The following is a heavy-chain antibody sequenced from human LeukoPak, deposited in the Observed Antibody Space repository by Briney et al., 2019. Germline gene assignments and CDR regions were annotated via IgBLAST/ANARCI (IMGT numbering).Heavy chain of an antibody. Sequence: GGSLRLSCAASGFTFSNYNMNWVRQPPGKGLQLVSYISSSSNIIYYADSVKGRFTISRDNAKNSLFLQMNSLRAEDTAVYYCARDFAREFTIDYWGQGTLVTVSS. CDR3: ARDFAREFTIDY. CDR2: ISSSSNII. V-gene: IGHV3-48*01. D-gene: IGHD3-10*01. CDR1: GFTFSNYN. J-gene: IGHJ4*02.